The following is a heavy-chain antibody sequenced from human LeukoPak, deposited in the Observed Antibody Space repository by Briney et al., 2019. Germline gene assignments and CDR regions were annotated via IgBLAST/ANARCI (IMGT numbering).Heavy chain of an antibody. CDR2: MNPNSGNT. J-gene: IGHJ6*02. CDR1: GYTFTSYD. V-gene: IGHV1-8*01. Sequence: ASVKVSCKDSGYTFTSYDINWVRQATGQGLEWMGWMNPNSGNTGYAQKFQGRVTMTRNTSISTAYMELSSLRSEDTAVYYCARNLGEEILTGYPNYYYYYGMDVWGQGTTVTVSS. CDR3: ARNLGEEILTGYPNYYYYYGMDV. D-gene: IGHD3-9*01.